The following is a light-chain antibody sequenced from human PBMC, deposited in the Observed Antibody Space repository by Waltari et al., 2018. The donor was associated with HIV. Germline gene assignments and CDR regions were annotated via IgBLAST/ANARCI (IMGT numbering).Light chain of an antibody. CDR2: GTS. J-gene: IGKJ4*01. Sequence: EIVMTQSPATLSGSPGEGVTLSCRARQSIIINLAWYQQKPGQAPRRRMFGTSNRATGVPARFSGSGSGTEFSLTISSLQSEDFAVYYCQQYNNWPLTFGGGTKVEIK. CDR3: QQYNNWPLT. V-gene: IGKV3-15*01. CDR1: QSIIIN.